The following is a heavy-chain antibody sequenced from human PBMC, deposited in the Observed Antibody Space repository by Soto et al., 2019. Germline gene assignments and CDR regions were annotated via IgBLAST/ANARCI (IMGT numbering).Heavy chain of an antibody. CDR3: ARGVAARQGRAYYYYYMDV. V-gene: IGHV1-69*02. D-gene: IGHD6-6*01. J-gene: IGHJ6*03. CDR1: GGTFSSYT. CDR2: IIPILGIA. Sequence: ASVKVSCKASGGTFSSYTISWVRQAPGQGLEWMGRIIPILGIANYAQKFQGRVTITADKSTSTAYMELSSLRSEDTAVYYCARGVAARQGRAYYYYYMDVWGKGTTVTVSS.